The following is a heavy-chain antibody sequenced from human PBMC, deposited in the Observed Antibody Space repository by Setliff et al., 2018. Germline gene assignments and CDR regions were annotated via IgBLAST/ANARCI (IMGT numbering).Heavy chain of an antibody. V-gene: IGHV4-59*01. Sequence: LSLTCTVSGGSISGYYWSWIRQPPGKGLEWIGNIYYTGSPSYSPSLRSRGTISVDTSKNKFSLSLSSVTAADTAVYYCARGGYNGYAVFDDWGQGALVTVSS. CDR3: ARGGYNGYAVFDD. D-gene: IGHD5-12*01. CDR1: GGSISGYY. J-gene: IGHJ4*02. CDR2: IYYTGSP.